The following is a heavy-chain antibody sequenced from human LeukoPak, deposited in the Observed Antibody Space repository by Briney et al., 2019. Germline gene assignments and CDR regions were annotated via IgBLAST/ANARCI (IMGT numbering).Heavy chain of an antibody. V-gene: IGHV4-39*02. D-gene: IGHD2-2*01. CDR1: GGSISSSSYY. CDR2: IYYSGST. CDR3: ARDPDPYQLLPVRWFDP. J-gene: IGHJ5*02. Sequence: SETLSLTCTVSGGSISSSSYYWGWIRQPPGKGLEWIGSIYYSGSTYYNPSLKSRVTISVDASKNQFSLKLSSVTAEDTAVYYCARDPDPYQLLPVRWFDPWGQGTLVTVSS.